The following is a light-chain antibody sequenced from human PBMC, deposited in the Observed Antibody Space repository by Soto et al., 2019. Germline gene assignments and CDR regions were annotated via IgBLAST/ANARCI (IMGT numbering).Light chain of an antibody. J-gene: IGLJ1*01. V-gene: IGLV2-14*01. Sequence: QSVLTQPASVSGSPGQSITISCTGTSSDVGYYNYVSWYQHYPGKAPKLMIYEVSHRPSGVSSRFSGSKSDNTASLTISGLQAEDEADYYCSSYTASGTYVFGPGTKLTVL. CDR2: EVS. CDR3: SSYTASGTYV. CDR1: SSDVGYYNY.